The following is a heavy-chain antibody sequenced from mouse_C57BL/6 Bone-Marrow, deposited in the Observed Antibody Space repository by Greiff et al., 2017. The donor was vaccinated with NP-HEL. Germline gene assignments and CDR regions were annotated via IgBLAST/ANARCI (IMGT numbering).Heavy chain of an antibody. CDR1: GFTFSSYA. Sequence: DVKLVESGGGLVKPGGSLKLSCAASGFTFSSYAMSWVRQTPEKRLEWVATLSDGGSYTYYPDNVKGRFTISRDNAKNNLYLQMSHLKSEDTAMYYCARDALHYYGSSPCGVWGTGTTVTVSS. CDR2: LSDGGSYT. CDR3: ARDALHYYGSSPCGV. J-gene: IGHJ1*03. D-gene: IGHD1-1*01. V-gene: IGHV5-4*01.